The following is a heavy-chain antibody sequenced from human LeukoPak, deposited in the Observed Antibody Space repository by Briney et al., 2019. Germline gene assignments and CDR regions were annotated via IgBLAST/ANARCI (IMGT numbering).Heavy chain of an antibody. CDR3: ARGKIQGYYGSGSYYPYWYFDL. Sequence: PSETLSLTCRVSGGTVSSGTSYWSWIRQPPGEGLEWIAYISDSGGSDYNPSLRGRVTISLDTSKNQFSLRLTSVTAAHTAVYYCARGKIQGYYGSGSYYPYWYFDLWGRGNLVTVSS. V-gene: IGHV4-61*01. CDR2: ISDSGGS. J-gene: IGHJ2*01. D-gene: IGHD3-10*01. CDR1: GGTVSSGTSY.